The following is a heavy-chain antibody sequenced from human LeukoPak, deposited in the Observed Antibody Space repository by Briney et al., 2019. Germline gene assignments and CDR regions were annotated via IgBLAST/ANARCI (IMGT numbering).Heavy chain of an antibody. J-gene: IGHJ3*02. V-gene: IGHV5-10-1*01. D-gene: IGHD1-14*01. Sequence: GESLKISCRGSGYNSTSYWISWVRQMPGKGLEWMGKIDPSDSYTNYSPSFQGHVTISADKSITTAYLQWSSLKASDTAMYYCARRGRKGVESMGAFDIWGQGTMVTVSS. CDR2: IDPSDSYT. CDR1: GYNSTSYW. CDR3: ARRGRKGVESMGAFDI.